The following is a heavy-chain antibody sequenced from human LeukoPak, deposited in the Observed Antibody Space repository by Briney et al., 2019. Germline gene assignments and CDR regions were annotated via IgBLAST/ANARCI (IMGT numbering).Heavy chain of an antibody. D-gene: IGHD5-18*01. Sequence: HGESLKISCKGSGYTFSNFWIAWVRQMPGKGLEWMGSIYPGDSDTRYSPSFQGQVTISADKSLATASLLWSSVKASDTAMYFGARLSDTTSWGQGTLVTVSS. J-gene: IGHJ5*02. CDR1: GYTFSNFW. V-gene: IGHV5-51*01. CDR3: ARLSDTTS. CDR2: IYPGDSDT.